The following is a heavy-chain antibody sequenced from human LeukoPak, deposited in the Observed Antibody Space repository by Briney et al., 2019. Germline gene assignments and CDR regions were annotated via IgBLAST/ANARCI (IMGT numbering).Heavy chain of an antibody. V-gene: IGHV4-4*07. CDR3: ARGRLRPYYYYMDG. D-gene: IGHD4-17*01. CDR1: GGSISSYY. J-gene: IGHJ6*03. CDR2: IYTSGST. Sequence: AEPLSLTCTVSGGSISSYYWSWIRQPAGKGLEWIGRIYTSGSTNYNPSLKSRVTMSVDTSKNQFSLKLSSVTAAGTAVYYCARGRLRPYYYYMDGWGKRTAVTVSS.